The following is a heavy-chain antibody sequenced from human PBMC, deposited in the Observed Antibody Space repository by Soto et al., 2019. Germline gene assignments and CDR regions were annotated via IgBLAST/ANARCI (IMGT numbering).Heavy chain of an antibody. CDR3: ARDPNYDFWSGYYYGQDY. V-gene: IGHV3-48*02. D-gene: IGHD3-3*01. CDR1: GYTFSSYS. CDR2: ISSSSSTI. J-gene: IGHJ4*02. Sequence: GGSLRLSCAASGYTFSSYSMNWVRQAPGKGLEWVSYISSSSSTIYYADSVKGRFTISRDNAKNSLYLQMNSLRDEDTAVYYCARDPNYDFWSGYYYGQDYWGQGTLVTVSS.